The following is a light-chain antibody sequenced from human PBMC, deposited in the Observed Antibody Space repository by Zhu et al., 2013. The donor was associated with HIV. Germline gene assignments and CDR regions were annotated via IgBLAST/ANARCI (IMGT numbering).Light chain of an antibody. CDR3: QQSYTTPYT. CDR2: SAS. Sequence: DIQMTQSPSTLSASVGDRVTITCRASQSISSWLAWYQQKPGKAPKLLIFSASSLQSGVPSRFSGSGDGTVFTLTISSLQSEDFATYYCQQSYTTPYTFGQGPSWRSN. CDR1: QSISSW. J-gene: IGKJ2*01. V-gene: IGKV1-39*01.